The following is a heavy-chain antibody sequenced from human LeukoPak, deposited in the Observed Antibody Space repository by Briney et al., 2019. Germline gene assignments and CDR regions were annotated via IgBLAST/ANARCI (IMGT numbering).Heavy chain of an antibody. CDR2: RYYSGNA. D-gene: IGHD3-22*01. CDR3: ACKKPDYDSSGYYLADAFDI. Sequence: KPSETLSLTCSVFGSSITSSRFYWGWIRQPPGKGLEWIGSRYYSGNAYYSTSLKSRVSISLDTSKNQFSLKVNSVTAADTAVYYCACKKPDYDSSGYYLADAFDIWGQGTMVTVSS. CDR1: GSSITSSRFY. J-gene: IGHJ3*02. V-gene: IGHV4-39*07.